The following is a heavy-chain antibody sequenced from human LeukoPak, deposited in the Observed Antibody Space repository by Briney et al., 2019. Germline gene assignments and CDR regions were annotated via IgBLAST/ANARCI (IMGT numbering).Heavy chain of an antibody. V-gene: IGHV1-69*13. CDR1: GGTFSSYA. CDR3: ATDLPSSSFKGGAFDI. Sequence: SVKVSCKASGGTFSSYAISWVRQAPGQGLEWMGGIIPIFGTANYAQKFQGRVTITADESTSTAYMELSSLRSEDTAVYYCATDLPSSSFKGGAFDIWGQGTMVTVSS. D-gene: IGHD6-13*01. J-gene: IGHJ3*02. CDR2: IIPIFGTA.